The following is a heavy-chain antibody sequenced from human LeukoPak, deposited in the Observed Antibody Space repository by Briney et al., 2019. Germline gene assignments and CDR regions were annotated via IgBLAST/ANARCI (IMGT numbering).Heavy chain of an antibody. CDR3: ASLGSSWPRYYFDY. CDR2: ISSSSSYI. J-gene: IGHJ4*02. D-gene: IGHD6-13*01. Sequence: PGGSLRLSCAASGFTFSSYSMNWVRQAPGKGLEWVSSISSSSSYIYYADSVKGRFTISRDNAKNSLYLQMNSLRAEDTAVYYCASLGSSWPRYYFDYWGQGTLVTVSS. CDR1: GFTFSSYS. V-gene: IGHV3-21*04.